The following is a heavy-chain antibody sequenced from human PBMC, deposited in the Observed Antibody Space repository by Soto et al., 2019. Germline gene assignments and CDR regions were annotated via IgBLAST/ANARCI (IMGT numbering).Heavy chain of an antibody. J-gene: IGHJ4*02. Sequence: SVTVSCQASGGTFSSYAISWVRQAPGQGLEWMGGIIPIFGTANYAQKFQGRVTITADESTSTAYMELSSLRSEDTAVYYCARDLGGYYPHYYFDYWGQGTLVTVSS. V-gene: IGHV1-69*13. D-gene: IGHD3-22*01. CDR3: ARDLGGYYPHYYFDY. CDR1: GGTFSSYA. CDR2: IIPIFGTA.